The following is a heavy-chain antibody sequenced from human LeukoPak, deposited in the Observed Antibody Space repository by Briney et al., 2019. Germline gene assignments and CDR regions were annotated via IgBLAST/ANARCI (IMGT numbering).Heavy chain of an antibody. Sequence: GGSLRLSCAASGFTVSSNYMSWVRQAPGKGLEWVSVIYSGGRTYYADSVKGRFTISRDNSKNTLYLQMNSLRAEDTAVYYCARGRYCSGGSCYLTLDYWGQGTLVTVSS. D-gene: IGHD2-15*01. CDR1: GFTVSSNY. CDR3: ARGRYCSGGSCYLTLDY. V-gene: IGHV3-66*01. CDR2: IYSGGRT. J-gene: IGHJ4*02.